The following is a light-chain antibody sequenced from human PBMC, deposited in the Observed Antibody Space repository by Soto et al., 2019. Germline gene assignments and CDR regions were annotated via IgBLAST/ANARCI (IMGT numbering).Light chain of an antibody. CDR2: GAS. Sequence: EIVMTQSPATLSVSPGERATLSCRASQSVGSDLAWYQQKPGQAPRLLIYGASTRAPGIPARFSGSGSGTEFTLTISSLQSEDFAVYYCQQYDTWPPMYTFGQGTNLEIK. V-gene: IGKV3-15*01. J-gene: IGKJ2*01. CDR3: QQYDTWPPMYT. CDR1: QSVGSD.